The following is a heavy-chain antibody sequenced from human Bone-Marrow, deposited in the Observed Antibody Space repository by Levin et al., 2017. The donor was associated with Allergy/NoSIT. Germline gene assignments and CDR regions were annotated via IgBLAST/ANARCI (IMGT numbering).Heavy chain of an antibody. CDR1: GFSFNDPGVG. CDR3: TYYADYAAGAY. D-gene: IGHD4-17*01. CDR2: IYWDDDE. J-gene: IGHJ4*02. Sequence: SGPTLVKPTQTLTLTCTFSGFSFNDPGVGVGWIRQPPGKALEWLALIYWDDDERYSPFLKSRLSITRDTAKKQVGRRVTNMDPVDTGTYYCTYYADYAAGAYWGQGILVTVSS. V-gene: IGHV2-5*02.